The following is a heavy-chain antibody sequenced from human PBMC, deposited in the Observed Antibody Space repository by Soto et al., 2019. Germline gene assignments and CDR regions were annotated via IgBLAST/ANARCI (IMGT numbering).Heavy chain of an antibody. CDR3: ARVDYGGPDAFDI. J-gene: IGHJ3*02. D-gene: IGHD4-17*01. CDR1: GGSFSGYY. V-gene: IGHV4-34*01. Sequence: PSETLSLTCAVYGGSFSGYYWSWIRQPPGKGLEWIGEINHSGSTNYNTSLKIRVPISVDTSKNQFSLKLSSVTAADTAVYYCARVDYGGPDAFDIWGQGTMVTVSS. CDR2: INHSGST.